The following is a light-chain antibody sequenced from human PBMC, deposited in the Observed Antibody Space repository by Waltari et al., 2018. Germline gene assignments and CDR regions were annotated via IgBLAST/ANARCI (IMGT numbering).Light chain of an antibody. Sequence: DIVMTQSPDSLAVSLGERATINCKSSQTVLHSSDTKNYVAWYQQKPGQPPKLLIYWSSTRESGVPDRFSGSGSGTDFTLTISSLQAEDVAVYYCHQYSSTPWTFGQWTKVEVK. CDR1: QTVLHSSDTKNY. V-gene: IGKV4-1*01. CDR3: HQYSSTPWT. J-gene: IGKJ1*01. CDR2: WSS.